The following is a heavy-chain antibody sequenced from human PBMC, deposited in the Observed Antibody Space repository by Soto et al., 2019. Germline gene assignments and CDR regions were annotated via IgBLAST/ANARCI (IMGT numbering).Heavy chain of an antibody. CDR1: GFTFSSYD. Sequence: GGSLRLSCAASGFTFSSYDMHWVRQATGKGLEWVSAIGTAGDTYYPGSVKGRFTISRENAKNSLYLQMNSLRAEDTAVYYCARHIKYYYGMDVWGQGTTVTVSS. V-gene: IGHV3-13*01. CDR3: ARHIKYYYGMDV. J-gene: IGHJ6*02. CDR2: IGTAGDT.